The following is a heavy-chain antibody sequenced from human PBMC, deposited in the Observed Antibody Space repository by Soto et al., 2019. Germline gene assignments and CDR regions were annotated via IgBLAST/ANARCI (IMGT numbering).Heavy chain of an antibody. V-gene: IGHV1-18*01. CDR3: ARSYDFWSGYYPYYFDY. CDR2: ISAYNGDT. CDR1: GGTFSSYT. D-gene: IGHD3-3*01. Sequence: GASVKVSCKASGGTFSSYTISWVRQAPGQGLEWMGWISAYNGDTNYAQKLQGRVTMTTDTSTSTAYMELRSLRSDDTAVYYCARSYDFWSGYYPYYFDYWGQGTLVTVSS. J-gene: IGHJ4*02.